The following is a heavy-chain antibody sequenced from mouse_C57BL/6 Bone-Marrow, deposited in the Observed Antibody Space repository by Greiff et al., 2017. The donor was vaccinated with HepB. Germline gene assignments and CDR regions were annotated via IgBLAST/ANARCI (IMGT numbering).Heavy chain of an antibody. Sequence: VKLMESGAELAKPGASVKLSCKASGYTFTSYWMHWVNQRPGQGLEWIGYINPSSGYTKYNQKFKDKATLPADKSSSTAYMQLSSLTSEDSAVYYCAREGVWWLHLFYAMDYWGQGTSVTVSS. CDR2: INPSSGYT. V-gene: IGHV1-7*01. CDR3: AREGVWWLHLFYAMDY. CDR1: GYTFTSYW. D-gene: IGHD1-1*02. J-gene: IGHJ4*01.